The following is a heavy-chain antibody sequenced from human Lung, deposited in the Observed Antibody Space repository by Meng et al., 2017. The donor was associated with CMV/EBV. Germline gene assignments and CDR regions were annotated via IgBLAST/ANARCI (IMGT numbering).Heavy chain of an antibody. CDR2: IYHSGST. Sequence: VRRGRSGRGLLKASGPLLLSCAMSVGSGSSRNWSSWVGPPPGKGLEWIGEIYHSGSTNYNPSLKSRVTISVDKSKNQFSLKLSSVTAADTAVYYCARVVTALWGYYFDYWGQGTLVTVSS. V-gene: IGHV4-4*02. CDR3: ARVVTALWGYYFDY. D-gene: IGHD2-21*02. CDR1: VGSGSSRNW. J-gene: IGHJ4*02.